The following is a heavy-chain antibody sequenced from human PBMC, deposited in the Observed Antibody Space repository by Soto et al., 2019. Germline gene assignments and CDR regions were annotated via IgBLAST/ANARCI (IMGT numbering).Heavy chain of an antibody. CDR3: AADPQQLGRYYYYYGMDV. CDR1: GFTFTSSA. CDR2: IVVGSGNT. D-gene: IGHD6-13*01. J-gene: IGHJ6*02. Sequence: QMQLVQSGPEVKKPGTSVKVSCKASGFTFTSSAMQWVRQARGQRLEWIGWIVVGSGNTNYAQKFQERVTITRDMSTSTAYMELSSLRSEDTAVYYCAADPQQLGRYYYYYGMDVWGQGTTVTVSS. V-gene: IGHV1-58*02.